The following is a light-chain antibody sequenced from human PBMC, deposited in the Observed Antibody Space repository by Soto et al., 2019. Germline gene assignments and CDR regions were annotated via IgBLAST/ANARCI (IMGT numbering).Light chain of an antibody. CDR1: QSISSW. CDR3: QQYNSYSRT. CDR2: KAS. J-gene: IGKJ1*01. Sequence: DIQMTQSPSTLSASVGDRVTITCRASQSISSWLAWYQQKPGKAPKLLIYKASSLDSGVPSRFSGSGSGTEFTLTISSLQPDDFATYYCQQYNSYSRTFGQGTKVEIK. V-gene: IGKV1-5*03.